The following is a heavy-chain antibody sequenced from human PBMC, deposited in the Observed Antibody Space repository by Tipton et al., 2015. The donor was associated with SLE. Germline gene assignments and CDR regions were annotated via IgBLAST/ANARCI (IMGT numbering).Heavy chain of an antibody. Sequence: TLSLTCAVSGGSISSSNWWSWVRQPPGKGLEWIGEIYHSGSTNYNPSLKSRVTISVDTSKNQFSLKLSSVTAADTAVYYCAVLLREGNWFDPWGQGTLVTVSS. CDR2: IYHSGST. CDR1: GGSISSSNW. CDR3: AVLLREGNWFDP. V-gene: IGHV4-4*02. D-gene: IGHD2/OR15-2a*01. J-gene: IGHJ5*02.